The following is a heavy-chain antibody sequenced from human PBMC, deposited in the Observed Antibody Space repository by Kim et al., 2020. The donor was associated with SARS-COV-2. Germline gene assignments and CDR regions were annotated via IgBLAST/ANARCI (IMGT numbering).Heavy chain of an antibody. J-gene: IGHJ4*02. CDR3: ARDPPRGFGSSSAGY. Sequence: GGSLRLSCAASGFTFSSYSMNWVRQAPGKGLEWVSSISSSSSYIYYADSVKGRFTISRDNAKNSLYLQMNSLRAEDTAVYYCARDPPRGFGSSSAGYWGQGTLVTVSS. CDR2: ISSSSSYI. D-gene: IGHD6-6*01. V-gene: IGHV3-21*01. CDR1: GFTFSSYS.